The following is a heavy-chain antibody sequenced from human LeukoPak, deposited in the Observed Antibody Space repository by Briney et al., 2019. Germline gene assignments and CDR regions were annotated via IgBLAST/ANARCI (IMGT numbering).Heavy chain of an antibody. CDR1: GFTFTTYT. CDR2: ISSTGNYM. J-gene: IGHJ6*04. V-gene: IGHV3-21*01. CDR3: ARSKIIQLDSMNV. Sequence: GASLRLSCAASGFTFTTYTINWVRQAPGKGLEWVSSISSTGNYMFYGDSVKGRFTISRDDAKNSLYLQMNSLRAEDTAMYYCARSKIIQLDSMNVWGNGTKVTVSP. D-gene: IGHD5-18*01.